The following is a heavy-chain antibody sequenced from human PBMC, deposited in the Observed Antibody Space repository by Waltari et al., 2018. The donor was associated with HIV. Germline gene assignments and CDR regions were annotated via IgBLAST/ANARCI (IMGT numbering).Heavy chain of an antibody. CDR3: ARGGFYGSGSKVN. D-gene: IGHD3-10*01. Sequence: EVQLVESGGGLVQPGGSLRLSCAASGFTFSSYWMIWVRQAPGEGLEWVANIKQDGSEKYYVDSVNGRFTISRDNAENSLYLQMNSLRAEDTAVYYCARGGFYGSGSKVNWGQGTLVTVSS. CDR1: GFTFSSYW. J-gene: IGHJ4*02. CDR2: IKQDGSEK. V-gene: IGHV3-7*04.